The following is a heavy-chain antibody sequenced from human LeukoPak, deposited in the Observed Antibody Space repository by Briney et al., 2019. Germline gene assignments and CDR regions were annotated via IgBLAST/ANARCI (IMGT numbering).Heavy chain of an antibody. CDR2: MRDYNVNT. J-gene: IGHJ4*02. Sequence: ASVTVSFKAAGYTFTSYGISWLRQAPGQGVEWMGWMRDYNVNTNYAQKLQCRVTMTTDTSTSTAYMELRSLRSDDTAVYYCARWVDYGDYWGQGTLVTVSS. V-gene: IGHV1-18*01. CDR3: ARWVDYGDY. CDR1: GYTFTSYG.